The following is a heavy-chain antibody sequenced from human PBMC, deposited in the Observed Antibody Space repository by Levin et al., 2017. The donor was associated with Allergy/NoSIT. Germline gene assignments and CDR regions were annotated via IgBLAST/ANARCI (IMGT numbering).Heavy chain of an antibody. D-gene: IGHD3-3*01. J-gene: IGHJ3*02. V-gene: IGHV3-53*01. Sequence: GESLKISCAASGFTVSSNYMSWVRQAPGKGLEWVSVIYSGGSTYYADSVKGRFTISRDNSKNTLYLQMNSLRAEDTAVYYCARAYDFGSRRAFDIWGQGTMVTVSS. CDR3: ARAYDFGSRRAFDI. CDR2: IYSGGST. CDR1: GFTVSSNY.